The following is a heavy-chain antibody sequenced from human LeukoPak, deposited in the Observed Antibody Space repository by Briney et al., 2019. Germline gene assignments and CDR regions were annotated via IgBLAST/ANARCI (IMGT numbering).Heavy chain of an antibody. D-gene: IGHD5-12*01. Sequence: SETLSLTCAVYGGSFSGYYWSWIRQPPGKGLEWIGEINHSGSTNYNPSLKSRVTISVDTSKNQFSLKLSSVTAADTAVYYCARIPLFRPITDYYFDYWGQGTLVTVSS. J-gene: IGHJ4*02. V-gene: IGHV4-34*01. CDR3: ARIPLFRPITDYYFDY. CDR2: INHSGST. CDR1: GGSFSGYY.